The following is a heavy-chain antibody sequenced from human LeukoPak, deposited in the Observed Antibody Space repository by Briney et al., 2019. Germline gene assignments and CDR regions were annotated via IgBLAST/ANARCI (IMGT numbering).Heavy chain of an antibody. V-gene: IGHV1-2*02. Sequence: ASVKVSCTASGYTFTGYYMHWVRQAPGQGLEWMGWINPNSGGTNYAQKFQGRVTMTRDTSISTAYMELSRLRSDDTAVYYCARGGTAVTTEFDYWGQGTLVTVSS. CDR1: GYTFTGYY. D-gene: IGHD4-11*01. CDR3: ARGGTAVTTEFDY. J-gene: IGHJ4*02. CDR2: INPNSGGT.